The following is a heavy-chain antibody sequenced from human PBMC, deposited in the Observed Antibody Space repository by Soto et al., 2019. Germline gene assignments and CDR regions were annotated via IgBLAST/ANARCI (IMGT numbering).Heavy chain of an antibody. CDR2: IYSSGCT. V-gene: IGHV4-61*01. J-gene: IGHJ6*02. CDR3: ARFVRSCSGTTCYTRADV. D-gene: IGHD2-2*02. Sequence: QVQLQESGPGLVKPSETLSLTCTVSGGSVSSDTHYWSWIRQPPGKRLEWIGFIYSSGCTNHNPSLKSRVTLSVDTSKNQFSLKLRSVIVADTAVYHCARFVRSCSGTTCYTRADVWGQGTTVTVSS. CDR1: GGSVSSDTHY.